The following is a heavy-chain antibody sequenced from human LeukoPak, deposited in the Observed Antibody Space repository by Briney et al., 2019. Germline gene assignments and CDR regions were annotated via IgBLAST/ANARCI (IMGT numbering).Heavy chain of an antibody. Sequence: ASVKVSCKASGYTFTRYGISWVRQAPGQGLEWMGWISPHKGNTNNEQKFQGRVTMTTDTSTSTAYMELRSLRSDDTAVYCCARGYYDILTGYYRGSWFDPWGQGTLVTVSS. J-gene: IGHJ5*02. CDR3: ARGYYDILTGYYRGSWFDP. V-gene: IGHV1-18*01. CDR1: GYTFTRYG. D-gene: IGHD3-9*01. CDR2: ISPHKGNT.